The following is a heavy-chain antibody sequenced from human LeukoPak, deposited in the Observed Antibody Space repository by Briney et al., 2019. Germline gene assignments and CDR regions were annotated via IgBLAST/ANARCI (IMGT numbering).Heavy chain of an antibody. CDR2: INSDGSST. CDR1: GFTFSSYW. D-gene: IGHD3-22*01. J-gene: IGHJ4*02. V-gene: IGHV3-74*01. Sequence: PGGSLRLSCAASGFTFSSYWMHWVRQAPGKGLVWVSRINSDGSSTSYADSVKGRFTISRDNAKNTLYLQMNSLRAEDTAVYYCARGGSSGYCLDYWGQGTLVTVSS. CDR3: ARGGSSGYCLDY.